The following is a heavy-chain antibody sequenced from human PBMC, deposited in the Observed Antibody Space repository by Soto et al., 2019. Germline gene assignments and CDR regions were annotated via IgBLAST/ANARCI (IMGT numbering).Heavy chain of an antibody. CDR3: ARGEAAGWFGELLATYYGMDV. CDR1: GGSISSSNW. D-gene: IGHD3-10*01. V-gene: IGHV4-4*02. CDR2: IYHSGST. J-gene: IGHJ6*02. Sequence: SETLSLTCAVSGGSISSSNWWSWVRQSPGKGLEWIGEIYHSGSTNYNPSLKSRVTISVDTSKNQFSLKLSSVTAADTAVYYCARGEAAGWFGELLATYYGMDVWGQGTTVTVSS.